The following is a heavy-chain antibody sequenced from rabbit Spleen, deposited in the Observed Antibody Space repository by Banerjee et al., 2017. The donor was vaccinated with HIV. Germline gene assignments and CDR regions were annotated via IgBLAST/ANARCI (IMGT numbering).Heavy chain of an antibody. CDR2: IYADSSGST. V-gene: IGHV1S45*01. CDR3: ARDDFAIAIGFKL. D-gene: IGHD2-1*01. J-gene: IGHJ4*01. Sequence: QEQLEESGGDLVKPGASLTLTCTASGFTLSNYWMCWVRQAPGKGLELIACIYADSSGSTYYANWAKGRFTISKTSSTTVTLQMTSLTAADTATYFCARDDFAIAIGFKLWGPGTLVTVS. CDR1: GFTLSNYW.